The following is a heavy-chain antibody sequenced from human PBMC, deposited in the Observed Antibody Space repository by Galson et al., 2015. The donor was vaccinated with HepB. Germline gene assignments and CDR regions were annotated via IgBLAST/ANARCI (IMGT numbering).Heavy chain of an antibody. J-gene: IGHJ4*02. Sequence: RLSCAASGFTFRRSGMNWVRQAPGMGLEWVSTIGELTTDTHYADSVKGRFAISRDNSRNTVYLQMPTLRAEDTAIYYCATRETEHFDFWGQGTLVIVSS. CDR1: GFTFRRSG. CDR3: ATRETEHFDF. V-gene: IGHV3-23*01. D-gene: IGHD1-26*01. CDR2: IGELTTDT.